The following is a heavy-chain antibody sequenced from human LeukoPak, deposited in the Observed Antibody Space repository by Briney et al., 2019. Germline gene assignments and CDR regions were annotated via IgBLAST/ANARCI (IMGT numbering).Heavy chain of an antibody. CDR3: ARVDALKDWFDP. J-gene: IGHJ5*02. CDR2: IYYSGST. D-gene: IGHD2-15*01. CDR1: GGSISSYY. Sequence: SETLSLTCTVSGGSISSYYWSWIRQPPGKGLEWIGYIYYSGSTNYSPSLKSRVTISVDTSKNQFSLKLSSVTAADTAVYYCARVDALKDWFDPWGQGTLVTVSS. V-gene: IGHV4-59*01.